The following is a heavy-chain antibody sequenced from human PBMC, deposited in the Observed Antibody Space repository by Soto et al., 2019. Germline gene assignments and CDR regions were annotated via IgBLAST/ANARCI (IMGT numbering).Heavy chain of an antibody. CDR2: VHHSWGS. J-gene: IGHJ6*02. D-gene: IGHD3-10*01. CDR3: ARQGFGPLHGLVDV. CDR1: GGSINSYY. Sequence: QVQLQESGPGLVKPSETLSLSCTVSGGSINSYYWSWIRQSPGKRMEWIGYVHHSWGSSYNPPLQSRVAISLDPAKSQFSLKVTSVTATDTAVYYCARQGFGPLHGLVDVWGQGTTVTVSS. V-gene: IGHV4-59*08.